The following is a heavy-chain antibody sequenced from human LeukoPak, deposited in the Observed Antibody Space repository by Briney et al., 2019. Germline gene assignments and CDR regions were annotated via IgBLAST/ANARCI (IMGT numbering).Heavy chain of an antibody. D-gene: IGHD2-15*01. V-gene: IGHV1-18*01. CDR1: GYTFTSYG. J-gene: IGHJ6*03. CDR2: ISAYNGNT. CDR3: ARDVCSGGSCYSFSYYYYMDV. Sequence: GASVKVSCKACGYTFTSYGSSWVRQAPGQGLEWMGWISAYNGNTNYAQKLQGRVTMTTDTSTSTAYMELRSLRSDDTAVYYCARDVCSGGSCYSFSYYYYMDVWGKGTTVTISS.